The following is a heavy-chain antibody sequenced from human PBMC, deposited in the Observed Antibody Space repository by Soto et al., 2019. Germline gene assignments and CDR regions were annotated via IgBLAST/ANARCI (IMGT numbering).Heavy chain of an antibody. CDR1: GFTFSNAW. V-gene: IGHV3-15*01. CDR3: TGDSDWFDP. D-gene: IGHD2-21*02. Sequence: EVQLVESGGGLVKPGGSLRLSCAASGFTFSNAWMSWVRQAPGKGLEWVGRIKRKTDGGTTDYAAPVKGRFTISRDDSKNTLYLQMNSLKTEDTAVYYCTGDSDWFDPWGQGTLVIVSS. J-gene: IGHJ5*02. CDR2: IKRKTDGGTT.